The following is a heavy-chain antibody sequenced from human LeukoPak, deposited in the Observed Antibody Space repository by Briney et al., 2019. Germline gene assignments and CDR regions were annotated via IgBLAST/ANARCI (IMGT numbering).Heavy chain of an antibody. CDR1: GFTFSDYY. D-gene: IGHD3-3*01. J-gene: IGHJ4*02. Sequence: GGSLRLSCTASGFTFSDYYMSWIRQAPGKGLEWVSYISSSGSTIYYADSVKGRFTISRDNAKNSLYLQMNSLRAEDTAVYYCAKDRFWSGSSLDYWGQGTLVTVSS. V-gene: IGHV3-11*01. CDR2: ISSSGSTI. CDR3: AKDRFWSGSSLDY.